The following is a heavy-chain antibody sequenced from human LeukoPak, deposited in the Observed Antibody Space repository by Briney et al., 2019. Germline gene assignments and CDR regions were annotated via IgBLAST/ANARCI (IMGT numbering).Heavy chain of an antibody. D-gene: IGHD4-11*01. CDR2: ISSSSSTI. Sequence: AGSLRLSCSASGFIFDDYAMNWVRQAPGKGLEWVSYISSSSSTIYYADSVKGRFTISRDNAKNSLYLQMNSLRAEDTAVYYCARDFLHSMDYWGQGTLVTVSS. CDR1: GFIFDDYA. J-gene: IGHJ4*02. CDR3: ARDFLHSMDY. V-gene: IGHV3-48*04.